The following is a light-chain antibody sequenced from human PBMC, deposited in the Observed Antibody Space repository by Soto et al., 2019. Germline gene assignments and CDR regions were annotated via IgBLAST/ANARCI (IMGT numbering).Light chain of an antibody. J-gene: IGKJ5*01. Sequence: EIVLTQSPGTLSLSPGERATLSCRASQSVSSSYLAWYQQKPGQAPRLLIYDASSRATGIPDRFSGSGSGTDFTLTIRGLEPEDAAVYYCQQYGSSPITFGQGTRLEI. CDR3: QQYGSSPIT. CDR1: QSVSSSY. V-gene: IGKV3-20*01. CDR2: DAS.